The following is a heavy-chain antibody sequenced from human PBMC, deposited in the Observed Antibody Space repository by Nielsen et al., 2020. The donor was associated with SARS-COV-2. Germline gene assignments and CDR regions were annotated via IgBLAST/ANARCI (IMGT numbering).Heavy chain of an antibody. Sequence: SETLSLTCTVSGGSISSSSYYWGWIRQPSGKGLEWIGSIYYSGSTYYNPSLKSRVTISVDTSKNQFSLKLSSVTAADTAVYYCARQESSGWYGFDYWGQGTLVTVSS. CDR3: ARQESSGWYGFDY. D-gene: IGHD6-19*01. CDR1: GGSISSSSYY. V-gene: IGHV4-39*01. J-gene: IGHJ4*02. CDR2: IYYSGST.